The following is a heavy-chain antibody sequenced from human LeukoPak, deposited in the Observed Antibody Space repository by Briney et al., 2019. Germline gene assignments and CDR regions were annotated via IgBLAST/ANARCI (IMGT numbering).Heavy chain of an antibody. V-gene: IGHV1-3*01. CDR1: GYTFTSYY. CDR3: AGSPVSGSYPDY. Sequence: ASVKVSCKASGYTFTSYYMHWVRQAPGQRLEWMGWINAGNGNTKYSQKFQGRVTITRDTSASTAYMELSSLRSEDTALYYCAGSPVSGSYPDYWGQGTLVTVSS. CDR2: INAGNGNT. D-gene: IGHD3-10*01. J-gene: IGHJ4*02.